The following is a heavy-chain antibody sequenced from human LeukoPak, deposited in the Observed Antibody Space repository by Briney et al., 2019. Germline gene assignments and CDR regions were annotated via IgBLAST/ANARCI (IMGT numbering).Heavy chain of an antibody. Sequence: SGTLSLTCAVSGGSISTSNWWSWVRQPPGKGLEWIGEINHSGSTTYNPSLKSRVTISIDTSKNQFSLSLISVTAADTAVYYCASLMLIAAGYDYWGQGNLVTVSS. CDR3: ASLMLIAAGYDY. J-gene: IGHJ4*02. CDR1: GGSISTSNW. D-gene: IGHD6-13*01. V-gene: IGHV4-4*02. CDR2: INHSGST.